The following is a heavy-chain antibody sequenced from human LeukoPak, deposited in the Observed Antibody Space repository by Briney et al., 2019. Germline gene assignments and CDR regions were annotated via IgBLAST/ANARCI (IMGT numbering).Heavy chain of an antibody. CDR2: INHSGST. Sequence: PSETLSLTCVVYGGSFSGYYWSWIRQPPGKGLEWIGEINHSGSTNYNPSLKSRVTMSVDTSKNQFSLKLSSVTAADTAVYYCARGRRCSSTSCYTFPPYWYFDLWGRGTLVTVSS. CDR1: GGSFSGYY. J-gene: IGHJ2*01. CDR3: ARGRRCSSTSCYTFPPYWYFDL. V-gene: IGHV4-34*01. D-gene: IGHD2-2*02.